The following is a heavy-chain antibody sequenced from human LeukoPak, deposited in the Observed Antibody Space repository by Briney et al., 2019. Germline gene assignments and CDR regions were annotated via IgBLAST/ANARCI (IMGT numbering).Heavy chain of an antibody. D-gene: IGHD5-12*01. CDR1: GFTFSSYG. CDR2: ISYDGSNK. V-gene: IGHV3-30*18. Sequence: GGSLRLSCAASGFTFSSYGMHWVRQAPGKGLEWVAVISYDGSNKYYADSVKGRFTISRDNSKNTLYLQMNSLRAEDTAVYYCAKSLFGYSGYDYGDFDYWGQGTLVTVSS. CDR3: AKSLFGYSGYDYGDFDY. J-gene: IGHJ4*02.